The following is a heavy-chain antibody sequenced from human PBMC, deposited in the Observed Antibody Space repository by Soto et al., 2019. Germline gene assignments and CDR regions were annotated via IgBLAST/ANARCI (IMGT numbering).Heavy chain of an antibody. J-gene: IGHJ6*02. V-gene: IGHV1-69*06. CDR3: AGAPAGDYYYYYKFVI. D-gene: IGHD2-21*02. CDR2: VIPVFGTS. Sequence: VRLVQSGAEVKKPGSSVRVSCRAPGDIFTRYSFSWVRQAPGQGLEWMGGVIPVFGTSNYGRKFQGRVTITGDRSANTTFLDISGLRYDDTAVYYCAGAPAGDYYYYYKFVILGQGTAVTVSS. CDR1: GDIFTRYS.